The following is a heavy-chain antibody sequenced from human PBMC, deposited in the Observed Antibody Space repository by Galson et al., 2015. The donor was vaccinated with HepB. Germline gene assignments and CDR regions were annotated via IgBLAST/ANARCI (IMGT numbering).Heavy chain of an antibody. J-gene: IGHJ4*02. CDR1: GFTFSSYA. CDR3: AKDHRRSGLWFGASQ. V-gene: IGHV3-23*01. CDR2: ISGSGGST. D-gene: IGHD3-10*01. Sequence: SLRLSCAASGFTFSSYAMSWVRQAPGKGLEWVSAISGSGGSTYYADSVEGRFTISRDNSKNTLYLQMNSLRAEDTAVYYCAKDHRRSGLWFGASQRGQGTLVTVSS.